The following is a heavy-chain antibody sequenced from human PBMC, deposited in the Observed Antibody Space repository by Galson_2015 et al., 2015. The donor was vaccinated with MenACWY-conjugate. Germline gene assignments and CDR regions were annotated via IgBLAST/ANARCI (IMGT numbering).Heavy chain of an antibody. V-gene: IGHV4-61*08. CDR2: IYDSGTT. D-gene: IGHD2/OR15-2a*01. Sequence: ETLSLTCTVSGGSASSSGYYWTWIRQPPGKGLEWIGLIYDSGTTKSNPSLRGRVTISLDTSKNQVSLKLSSVTAADTAVYYCAREFSYWGQGTLVTVSS. J-gene: IGHJ4*02. CDR1: GGSASSSGYY. CDR3: AREFSY.